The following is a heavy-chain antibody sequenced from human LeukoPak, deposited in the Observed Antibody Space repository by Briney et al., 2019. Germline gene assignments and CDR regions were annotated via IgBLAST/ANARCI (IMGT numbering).Heavy chain of an antibody. J-gene: IGHJ3*02. CDR1: GFTVSSNY. CDR2: IYSGGST. CDR3: ARVSPSDAFDI. V-gene: IGHV3-66*02. Sequence: GGSLRLSCVASGFTVSSNYMSWVRQAPGKGLEWVSVIYSGGSTYYADSVKGRFTISRDNSKNTLYLQMNSLRAEDTAVYYCARVSPSDAFDIWGQGTMVTVPS.